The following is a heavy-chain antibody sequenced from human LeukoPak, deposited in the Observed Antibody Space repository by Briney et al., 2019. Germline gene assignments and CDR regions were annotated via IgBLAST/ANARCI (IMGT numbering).Heavy chain of an antibody. CDR2: IRCDGSNK. Sequence: GGSLRLSCAASGFTFSSYGMHWVRQAPGKGLEWVAFIRCDGSNKYYADSVKGRFTISRDNSKNTLYLQMNSLRAEDTAVYYCAKGEQQDAFDIWGQGTMVTVSS. V-gene: IGHV3-30*02. J-gene: IGHJ3*02. CDR1: GFTFSSYG. CDR3: AKGEQQDAFDI. D-gene: IGHD6-13*01.